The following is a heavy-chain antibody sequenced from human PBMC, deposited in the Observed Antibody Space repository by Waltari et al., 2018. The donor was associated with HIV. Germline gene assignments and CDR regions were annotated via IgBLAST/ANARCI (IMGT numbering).Heavy chain of an antibody. D-gene: IGHD2-15*01. CDR2: IHHSGST. V-gene: IGHV4-38-2*01. Sequence: QVQLQESGPGLVKPSETLSLTCAVSGYPIRSGYYWGWTRQPPGKGLEWIGSIHHSGSTYYNPSLKSRVTLSVDTSKNHFSLKLNSVTAADKAVYYCAGEVGYCSGGTCYSGWFDPWGQGTLVTVSS. J-gene: IGHJ5*02. CDR3: AGEVGYCSGGTCYSGWFDP. CDR1: GYPIRSGYY.